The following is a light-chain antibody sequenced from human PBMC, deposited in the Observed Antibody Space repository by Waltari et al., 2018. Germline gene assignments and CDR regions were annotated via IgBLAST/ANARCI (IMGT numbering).Light chain of an antibody. Sequence: DIVMTQSPDSLAVSLGERATINCKSSQSVLYSSNNKNYLAWYQQKPGQPPKLLIYWASTRESGVPDRFSGSGSGTDFTRTISSLQAEDVAVYYCQQYYNTLWTFGQGTKVEIK. CDR3: QQYYNTLWT. V-gene: IGKV4-1*01. CDR2: WAS. CDR1: QSVLYSSNNKNY. J-gene: IGKJ1*01.